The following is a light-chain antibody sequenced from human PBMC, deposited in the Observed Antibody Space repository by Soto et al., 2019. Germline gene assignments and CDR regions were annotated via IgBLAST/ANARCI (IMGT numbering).Light chain of an antibody. CDR2: EVS. J-gene: IGLJ3*02. CDR3: TSFTSSSTWV. CDR1: SSDVGGYNY. V-gene: IGLV2-14*03. Sequence: ALTQPASVSGSPGQSITISCTGTSSDVGGYNYVSWFQQHPGKAPKLKIYEVSNRPSGVSNRFSGSKSGYTASLTISELQAEDEADYYCTSFTSSSTWVFGGGTKVTVL.